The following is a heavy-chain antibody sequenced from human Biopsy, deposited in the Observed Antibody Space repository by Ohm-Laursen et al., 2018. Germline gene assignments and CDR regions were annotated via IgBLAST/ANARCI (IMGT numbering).Heavy chain of an antibody. V-gene: IGHV1-69*13. CDR2: IIAPSGTT. J-gene: IGHJ6*02. Sequence: VASVKVSCKTFGGTLSKYAMSWVRQAPGQGLEWLGVIIAPSGTTNSAQRFQGRLSITADESATSVYMELSSLTSEDTAVYYCARTGTYYHDSGLYYFYGLDLWGQGSTVTVFS. D-gene: IGHD3-22*01. CDR1: GGTLSKYA. CDR3: ARTGTYYHDSGLYYFYGLDL.